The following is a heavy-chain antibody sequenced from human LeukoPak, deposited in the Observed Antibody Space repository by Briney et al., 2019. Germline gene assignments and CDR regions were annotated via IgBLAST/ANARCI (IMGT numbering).Heavy chain of an antibody. CDR3: AKGDYSTDAFHI. CDR1: GFTFSSYG. Sequence: GRSLRLSCAASGFTFSSYGMHWVRQAPGKGLEWVAFIRYDGSNKYYADSVKGRFTISRDNSKSTLYLQMNSLRAEDTAVYYCAKGDYSTDAFHIWGQGTMVTVSS. J-gene: IGHJ3*02. V-gene: IGHV3-30*02. CDR2: IRYDGSNK. D-gene: IGHD4-11*01.